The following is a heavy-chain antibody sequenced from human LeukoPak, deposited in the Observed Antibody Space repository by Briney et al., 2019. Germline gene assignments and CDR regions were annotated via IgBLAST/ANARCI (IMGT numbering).Heavy chain of an antibody. V-gene: IGHV4-61*02. J-gene: IGHJ4*02. CDR1: GGSNSSGSYY. Sequence: PSQTLSLTCTVSGGSNSSGSYYWSWIRQPAGKGLEWIGRIYTSGSTNYNPSLKSRVTISVDTSKNQFSLKLSSVTAADTAVYYCASSGYEGGFDYWGQGTLVTVSS. CDR3: ASSGYEGGFDY. D-gene: IGHD5-12*01. CDR2: IYTSGST.